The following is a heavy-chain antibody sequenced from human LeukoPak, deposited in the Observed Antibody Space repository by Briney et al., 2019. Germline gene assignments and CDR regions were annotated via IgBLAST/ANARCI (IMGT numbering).Heavy chain of an antibody. D-gene: IGHD5-18*01. Sequence: SETLSLTCTVSGGSISSSSYYWGWIRQPPGKGLEWIGSIYYSGSTYYNPSLKSRVTISVDTSKNQFSLKLSSVTAADTAVYYCARESAVPRVGYINDYWGQGTLVTVSS. CDR2: IYYSGST. CDR1: GGSISSSSYY. CDR3: ARESAVPRVGYINDY. J-gene: IGHJ4*02. V-gene: IGHV4-39*07.